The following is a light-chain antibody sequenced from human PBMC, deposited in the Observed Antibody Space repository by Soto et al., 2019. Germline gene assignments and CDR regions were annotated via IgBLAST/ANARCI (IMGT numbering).Light chain of an antibody. CDR2: DTS. CDR3: LLFFGDIRGV. Sequence: QTVVTQEASLTVSPGGTVTLTCGSSTGTVTSGHFPYWFQQKPGQAPRTLIYDTSDKHSWTPARFSGSLRGGKAALTLSGAQPEDEAEYYCLLFFGDIRGVFGGGTKLTVL. V-gene: IGLV7-46*01. J-gene: IGLJ3*02. CDR1: TGTVTSGHF.